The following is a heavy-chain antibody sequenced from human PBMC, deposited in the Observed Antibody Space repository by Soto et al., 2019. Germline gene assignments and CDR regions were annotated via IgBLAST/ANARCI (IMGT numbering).Heavy chain of an antibody. CDR1: GFTFSSYA. CDR3: AKCSGGSCYLDFDY. J-gene: IGHJ4*02. V-gene: IGHV3-23*01. D-gene: IGHD2-15*01. CDR2: IRGRGGST. Sequence: EVQLLESGGGLVQPGGSLRLSCAASGFTFSSYAMSWVHQAPGKGLEWGSAIRGRGGSTYYADYVKGRFTISRDNSKNTMYLQMNCLRAEDTAVYYCAKCSGGSCYLDFDYWGQGTIVTVS.